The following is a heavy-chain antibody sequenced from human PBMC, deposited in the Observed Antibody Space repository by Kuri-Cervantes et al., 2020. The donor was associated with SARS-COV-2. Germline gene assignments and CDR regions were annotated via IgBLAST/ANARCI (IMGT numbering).Heavy chain of an antibody. J-gene: IGHJ4*02. CDR3: VRDGDHWNFDY. CDR1: GFTFSSYG. D-gene: IGHD1-1*01. V-gene: IGHV3-33*01. CDR2: IWYDGSNK. Sequence: GESLKISCAASGFTFSSYGMHWVRQAPGKGLEWVAVIWYDGSNKYYADSVKGRFTLSKDNAKNMLSLQMNSLRAEDTAVYYCVRDGDHWNFDYWGQGTLVTVSS.